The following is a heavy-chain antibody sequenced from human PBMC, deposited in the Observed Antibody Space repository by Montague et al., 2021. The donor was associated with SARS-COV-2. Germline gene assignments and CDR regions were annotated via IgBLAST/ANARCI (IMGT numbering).Heavy chain of an antibody. D-gene: IGHD3-22*01. V-gene: IGHV4-34*01. CDR2: INHSGST. CDR3: ATVQKASLIIVFRSGWFEP. J-gene: IGHJ5*02. Sequence: SETLSFTCAVYGGSFSGYYWSWICQPPGQGLEWMGEINHSGSTNYNTSLTSQVTISVETSKKQFSLRLNSVTAATTAVYNCATVQKASLIIVFRSGWFEPWGQGTLVTVSS. CDR1: GGSFSGYY.